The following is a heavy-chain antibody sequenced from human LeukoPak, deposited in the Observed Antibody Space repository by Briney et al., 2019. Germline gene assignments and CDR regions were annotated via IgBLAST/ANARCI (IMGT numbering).Heavy chain of an antibody. CDR2: INPYNGDT. CDR1: GYTFTDYY. V-gene: IGHV1-2*06. Sequence: ASVKVSCKASGYTFTDYYMHWVRQAPGQGLEWLGRINPYNGDTNYAQRFQGRVTMTRDTSITTAYMELSRLTYDDTAVYYCATGLFEEGNNWFDPWSQGTLSPSPQ. J-gene: IGHJ5*02. CDR3: ATGLFEEGNNWFDP.